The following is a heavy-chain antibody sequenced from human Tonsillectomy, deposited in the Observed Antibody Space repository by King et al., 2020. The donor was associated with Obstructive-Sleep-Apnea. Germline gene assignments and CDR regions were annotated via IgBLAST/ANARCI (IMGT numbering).Heavy chain of an antibody. CDR3: ARGGNSGVFTGFV. D-gene: IGHD2-21*01. CDR2: MNPSSGAT. J-gene: IGHJ4*02. Sequence: LVQSGAEVKRPGASVKVSCKASGYTFSSYNIAWVRQAPGQGLELMGWMNPSSGATGHAQKFQGRVTMTGNISLNTAYMELTNLKSEDTAVYYCARGGNSGVFTGFVWGQGTLVTISS. V-gene: IGHV1-8*01. CDR1: GYTFSSYN.